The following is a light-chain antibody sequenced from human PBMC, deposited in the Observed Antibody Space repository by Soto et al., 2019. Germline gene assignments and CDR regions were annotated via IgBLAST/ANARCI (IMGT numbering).Light chain of an antibody. CDR3: QLYGSSPIT. CDR1: QSVASSL. Sequence: EVVLTQSPGTLSSSPGERVTISCRASQSVASSLLAWYQQKPGHAPRLLIYGASSRGTGSPDRFSGSASGTDFPLTISILDPEDFAFYYCQLYGSSPITIGQGTRLDIK. CDR2: GAS. J-gene: IGKJ5*01. V-gene: IGKV3-20*01.